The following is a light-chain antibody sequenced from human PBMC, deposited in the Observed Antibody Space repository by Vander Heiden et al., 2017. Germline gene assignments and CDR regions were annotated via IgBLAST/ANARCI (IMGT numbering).Light chain of an antibody. J-gene: IGKJ1*01. CDR2: RAS. Sequence: DIQMTQSPSTLSASVGDRVTITCRASQSISGWLAWYQQKPGKAPKLLIYRASTLESGVPSRFSGSRSGTEFTLTISSLQPADFATYYCQQYNSYPWTCGQGTKVEIK. CDR1: QSISGW. V-gene: IGKV1-5*03. CDR3: QQYNSYPWT.